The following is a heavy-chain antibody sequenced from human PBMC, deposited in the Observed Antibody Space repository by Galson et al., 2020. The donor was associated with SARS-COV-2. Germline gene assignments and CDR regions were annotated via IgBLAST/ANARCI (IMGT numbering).Heavy chain of an antibody. J-gene: IGHJ5*02. CDR1: GGSFSGYY. CDR3: ARVSWVRGVIFDP. V-gene: IGHV4-34*01. Sequence: SETLSLTCAVYGGSFSGYYWSWIRQPPGKGLEWIGEINHSGSTNYNPSLKSRVTISVDTSKNQFSLKLSSVTAADTAVYYCARVSWVRGVIFDPWGQGTLVTVSS. CDR2: INHSGST. D-gene: IGHD3-10*01.